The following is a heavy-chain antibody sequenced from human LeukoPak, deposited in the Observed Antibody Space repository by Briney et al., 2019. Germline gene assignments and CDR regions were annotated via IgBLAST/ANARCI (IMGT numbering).Heavy chain of an antibody. CDR1: GYTFTSYD. CDR2: MNPNSGNT. V-gene: IGHV1-8*01. J-gene: IGHJ6*03. D-gene: IGHD2-2*02. Sequence: ASVKVSCKASGYTFTSYDINWVRQATGQGLEWMGWMNPNSGNTGYAQKFQGRVTMTRNTSISTAYMELSSLRSEDTAVYYCARPSRYYCSSTSCHMDYYYYMDVWGKGTTVTVSS. CDR3: ARPSRYYCSSTSCHMDYYYYMDV.